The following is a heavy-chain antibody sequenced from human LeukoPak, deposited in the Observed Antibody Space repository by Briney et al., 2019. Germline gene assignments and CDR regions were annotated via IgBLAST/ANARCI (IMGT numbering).Heavy chain of an antibody. CDR1: GFTFSSYS. D-gene: IGHD3-9*01. V-gene: IGHV3-48*01. J-gene: IGHJ4*02. Sequence: PGGSLRLSCAASGFTFSSYSMNWVRQAPGKGLEWISYINSGSKTICYADAVKGRFTISRDNAKNSLYLQMNSLRAEDTAVYYCARGGELYDILTGPYYFDYWGQGTLVTVSS. CDR2: INSGSKTI. CDR3: ARGGELYDILTGPYYFDY.